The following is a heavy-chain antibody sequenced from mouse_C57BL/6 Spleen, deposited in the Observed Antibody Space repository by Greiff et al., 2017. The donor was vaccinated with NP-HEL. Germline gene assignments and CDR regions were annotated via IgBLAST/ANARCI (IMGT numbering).Heavy chain of an antibody. Sequence: EVQVVESGGDLVKPGGSLKLSCAASGFTFSSYGMSWVRQTPDKRLEWVATISSGGSYTYYPDSVKGRFTISRDNAKNTLYLQMSSLKSEDTAMYYCATYDGYLYYSAMDYWGQGTSVTVSS. D-gene: IGHD2-3*01. CDR1: GFTFSSYG. CDR2: ISSGGSYT. J-gene: IGHJ4*01. V-gene: IGHV5-6*01. CDR3: ATYDGYLYYSAMDY.